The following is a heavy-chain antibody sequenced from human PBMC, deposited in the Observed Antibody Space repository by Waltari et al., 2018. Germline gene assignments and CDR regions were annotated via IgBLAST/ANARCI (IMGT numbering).Heavy chain of an antibody. J-gene: IGHJ4*02. Sequence: QVQLVQSGAEVKKPGASVKVSCKASGYTFTSYAMHWVRQAPGQRLEWMGWINDGNGNTKYSQKFQGRVTITRDTSASTAYMELSSLRSEDTAVYYCARDRELERLPTDYWGQGTLVTVSS. V-gene: IGHV1-3*01. CDR1: GYTFTSYA. D-gene: IGHD1-1*01. CDR2: INDGNGNT. CDR3: ARDRELERLPTDY.